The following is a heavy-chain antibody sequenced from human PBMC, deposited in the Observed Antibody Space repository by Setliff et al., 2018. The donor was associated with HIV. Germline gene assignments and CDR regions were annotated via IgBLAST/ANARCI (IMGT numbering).Heavy chain of an antibody. J-gene: IGHJ3*02. CDR1: GFTFGSYT. Sequence: GGSLRLSCAVSGFTFGSYTMDWVRQAPGKGLEWVALIYYDGSTEYYADSVKGRFTISRDNSKNTLYLQMNSLRAEDTAVYYCAKEPTYYYDSSGPHDAFDIWGQGTMVTVSS. D-gene: IGHD3-22*01. CDR2: IYYDGSTE. V-gene: IGHV3-30*02. CDR3: AKEPTYYYDSSGPHDAFDI.